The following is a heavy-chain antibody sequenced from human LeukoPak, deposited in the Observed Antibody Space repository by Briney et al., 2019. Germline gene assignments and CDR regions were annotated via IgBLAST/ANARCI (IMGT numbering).Heavy chain of an antibody. CDR3: ARDAGDSSGYFYFDY. D-gene: IGHD3-22*01. CDR1: GFTVSSNY. J-gene: IGHJ4*02. Sequence: GGSLRLSCAASGFTVSSNYMSWVRQAPGKGLEWVSVIYSGGSTYYADSVKGRFIISRDNSENTLYLQMNSLRAEDTAVYYCARDAGDSSGYFYFDYWGQGTLVTVSS. V-gene: IGHV3-53*01. CDR2: IYSGGST.